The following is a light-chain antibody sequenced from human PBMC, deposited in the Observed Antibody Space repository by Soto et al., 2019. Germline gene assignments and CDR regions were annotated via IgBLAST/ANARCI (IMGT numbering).Light chain of an antibody. Sequence: EIVLTQSPATLSLSPGERATLSCRASQSVSSYLAWYQQKPGQAPRLLIYDASNRATGIPARFSGSGSGTDFTLTISSLEPEDFAVYYCQQRSKWPSFGQGTKVYIK. CDR1: QSVSSY. V-gene: IGKV3-11*01. CDR2: DAS. CDR3: QQRSKWPS. J-gene: IGKJ1*01.